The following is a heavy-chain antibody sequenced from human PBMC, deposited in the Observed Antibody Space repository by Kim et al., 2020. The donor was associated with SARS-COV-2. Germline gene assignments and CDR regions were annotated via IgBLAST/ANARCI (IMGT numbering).Heavy chain of an antibody. V-gene: IGHV1-18*01. D-gene: IGHD6-13*01. CDR3: ARFIAAAGYSDY. J-gene: IGHJ4*02. Sequence: NYAQKLQGRVTMTTDTSTSTAYMELRSLRSDDTAVYYCARFIAAAGYSDYWGQGTLVTVSS.